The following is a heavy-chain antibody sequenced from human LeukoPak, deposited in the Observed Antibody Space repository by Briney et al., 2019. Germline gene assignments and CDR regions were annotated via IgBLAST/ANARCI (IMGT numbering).Heavy chain of an antibody. J-gene: IGHJ4*02. CDR1: GGSISSSSYY. CDR3: ARHEPIWRGYSYGYDTDY. V-gene: IGHV4-39*01. D-gene: IGHD5-18*01. CDR2: IYYSGST. Sequence: PSETLSLTCTVSGGSISSSSYYWGWIRQPPGKGLEWIGSIYYSGSTYYNPSPKSRVTISVDTSKNQFSLKLSSVTAADTAVYYCARHEPIWRGYSYGYDTDYWGQGTLVTVSS.